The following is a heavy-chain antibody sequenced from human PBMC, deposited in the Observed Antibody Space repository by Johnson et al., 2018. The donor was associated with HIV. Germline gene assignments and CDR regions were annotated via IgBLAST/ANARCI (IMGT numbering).Heavy chain of an antibody. D-gene: IGHD6-19*01. CDR2: LKSKIDGGTT. CDR1: GFTFSSYW. V-gene: IGHV3-15*01. Sequence: VQLVESGGGLIQPGGSLKLSCAASGFTFSSYWMSWVRQAPGKGLEWVGRLKSKIDGGTTDYAAPVKGRFTISRADSKNTWSLEMNSLKIEDTAVYYCATARNRLGSSSGWTGFWAFDIWGQGTMVTVSS. CDR3: ATARNRLGSSSGWTGFWAFDI. J-gene: IGHJ3*02.